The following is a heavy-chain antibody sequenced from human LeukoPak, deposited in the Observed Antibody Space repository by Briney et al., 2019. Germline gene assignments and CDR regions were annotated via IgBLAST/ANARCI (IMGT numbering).Heavy chain of an antibody. CDR3: VRDSPYSSGWYRFFDL. V-gene: IGHV4-34*01. J-gene: IGHJ2*01. Sequence: SETLSLTCAVYGGSFSDYYWSWVRQSPGKGLEWIGEIKPSGTTNYNPSLKNRLSTSVDTSKNQSSLRLTSVTAADTAVYYCVRDSPYSSGWYRFFDLWGRGTLVTVTS. CDR2: IKPSGTT. CDR1: GGSFSDYY. D-gene: IGHD6-19*01.